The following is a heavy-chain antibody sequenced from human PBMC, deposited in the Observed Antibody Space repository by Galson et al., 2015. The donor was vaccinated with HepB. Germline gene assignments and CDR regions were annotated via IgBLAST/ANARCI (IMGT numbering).Heavy chain of an antibody. J-gene: IGHJ4*02. CDR1: GFTFSSYW. Sequence: LRLSCAASGFTFSSYWMSWVRQAPGKGLEWVANIKQDGSEKYYVDSVKGRFTISRDNAKNSLYLQMNSLRAEDTAVYYCARLGGGYYYGRFDYWGQGTLVTVSS. CDR3: ARLGGGYYYGRFDY. V-gene: IGHV3-7*03. D-gene: IGHD3-22*01. CDR2: IKQDGSEK.